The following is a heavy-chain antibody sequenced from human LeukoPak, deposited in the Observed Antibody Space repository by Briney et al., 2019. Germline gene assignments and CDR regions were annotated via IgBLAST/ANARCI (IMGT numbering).Heavy chain of an antibody. CDR3: ARDRSWFDP. CDR1: RIIVSSNY. J-gene: IGHJ5*02. CDR2: IYSGGST. D-gene: IGHD6-19*01. Sequence: GGSLRLSCVASRIIVSSNYMTWVRQAPGKGLEWVSVIYSGGSTYYADSVEGRFTISRDNSKNTLYLQMNNLRVEDTAVYYCARDRSWFDPWGQGTPVTVSS. V-gene: IGHV3-66*01.